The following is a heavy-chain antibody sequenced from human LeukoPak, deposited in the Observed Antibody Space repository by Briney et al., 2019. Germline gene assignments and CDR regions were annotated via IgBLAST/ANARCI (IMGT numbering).Heavy chain of an antibody. D-gene: IGHD3-10*01. J-gene: IGHJ4*02. Sequence: SETLSLTCTVSGGSISSGDYYWGWIRQPPGKVLEWIGSIYYSGSTYYNPSLKSRVTISVDTSKNQFSLKLSSVTAADTAVYYCARASSHGSGDHLDYWGQGTLVTVSS. CDR2: IYYSGST. V-gene: IGHV4-39*07. CDR3: ARASSHGSGDHLDY. CDR1: GGSISSGDYY.